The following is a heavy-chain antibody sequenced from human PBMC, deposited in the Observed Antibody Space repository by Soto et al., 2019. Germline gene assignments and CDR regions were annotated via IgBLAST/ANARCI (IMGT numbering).Heavy chain of an antibody. CDR3: ASAPLPPRYCSSTSCYPDPYYYYYGMDV. CDR2: IIPIFGTA. D-gene: IGHD2-2*01. CDR1: GFTFSSYA. V-gene: IGHV1-69*01. Sequence: PGGSLRLSCAASGFTFSSYAISWVRQAPGQGLEWMGGIIPIFGTANYAQKFQGRVTITADESTSTAYMELSSLRSEDTAAYYCASAPLPPRYCSSTSCYPDPYYYYYGMDVWGQGTTVTVSS. J-gene: IGHJ6*02.